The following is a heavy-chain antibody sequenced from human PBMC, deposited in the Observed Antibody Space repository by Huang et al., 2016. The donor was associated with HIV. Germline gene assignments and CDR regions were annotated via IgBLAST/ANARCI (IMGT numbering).Heavy chain of an antibody. CDR2: IIPILGTV. Sequence: QVQLVQSGAEVKKSGSSVKVSCKASGGAFSSFGITWVRQAPGQGLEWRGGIIPILGTVNDAQKCQGRVTITADEFTSTAHMELSRLRPGDTAVYYCAREFEYTSSDYAFDIWGQGTMVTVSS. D-gene: IGHD2-2*01. CDR3: AREFEYTSSDYAFDI. J-gene: IGHJ3*02. CDR1: GGAFSSFG. V-gene: IGHV1-69*01.